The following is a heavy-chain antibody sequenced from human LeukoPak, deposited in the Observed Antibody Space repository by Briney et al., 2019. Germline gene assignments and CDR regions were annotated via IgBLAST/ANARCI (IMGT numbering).Heavy chain of an antibody. J-gene: IGHJ4*02. D-gene: IGHD2-2*01. V-gene: IGHV4-30-2*01. CDR1: GGSISSGGYS. Sequence: SQTLSLTCAVSGGSISSGGYSWSWIRQPPGKGLEWIGYIYHSGSTYYNPSLKSRVTISVDRSKNQFSLKLSSVTAADTAVYYCARGTRYCSGTSCKNFDYWGQGTLVTVSS. CDR3: ARGTRYCSGTSCKNFDY. CDR2: IYHSGST.